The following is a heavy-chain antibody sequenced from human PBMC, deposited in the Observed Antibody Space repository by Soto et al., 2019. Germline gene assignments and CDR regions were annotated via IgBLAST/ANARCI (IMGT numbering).Heavy chain of an antibody. CDR1: GGTFSSYA. J-gene: IGHJ6*02. CDR3: ARVGGIVVVNLFRYYGMDV. V-gene: IGHV1-69*13. D-gene: IGHD3-22*01. Sequence: SVKVSCKASGGTFSSYAISWVRQAPGQGLEWMGGIIPIFGTANYAQKFQGRVTITADESTSTAYMELSSLRSEDTAVYYCARVGGIVVVNLFRYYGMDVWGQGTTVTVSS. CDR2: IIPIFGTA.